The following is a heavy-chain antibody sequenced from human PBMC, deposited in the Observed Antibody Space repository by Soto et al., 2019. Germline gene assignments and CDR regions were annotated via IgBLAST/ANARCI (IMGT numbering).Heavy chain of an antibody. V-gene: IGHV1-18*01. CDR2: VSAYNGIT. CDR1: GYTFAIFG. J-gene: IGHJ5*02. CDR3: ARGAAAGQIFVNWFDL. D-gene: IGHD6-13*01. Sequence: QVQLVQSGGEVKKPGASVKVSCKASGYTFAIFGISWVRQAPGQGLEWMGWVSAYNGITNYAQKFQDRVTMTTATSTSTVYMEVRSLMSDDTAVYYCARGAAAGQIFVNWFDLWGQGTLVTVSS.